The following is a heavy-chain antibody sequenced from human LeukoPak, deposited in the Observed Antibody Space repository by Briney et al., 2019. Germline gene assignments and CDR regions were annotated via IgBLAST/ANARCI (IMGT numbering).Heavy chain of an antibody. CDR2: ISDSGGGT. CDR1: GFTFGSYA. D-gene: IGHD6-19*01. Sequence: GGSLRLSCAASGFTFGSYAMSWVRQAPGKGLEWVSIISDSGGGTYYADSVKGRFTISRDNSNSTVYLQMNSLRAEDTAVYYCARDGSGWYDEYYFDYWGQGTLVTVSS. CDR3: ARDGSGWYDEYYFDY. V-gene: IGHV3-23*01. J-gene: IGHJ4*02.